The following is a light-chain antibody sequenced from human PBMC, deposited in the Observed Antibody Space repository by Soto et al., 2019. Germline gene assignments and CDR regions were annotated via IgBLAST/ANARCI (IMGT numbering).Light chain of an antibody. Sequence: IQMTQSPSSVSASVGDTVTLSCQTSHGVSGWLAWDQQKPGKAPTLLIYTVSNLQSGVPSRFSGSGSGTDFSLTITNLQPEDFATYFCQQGKTFPFTFGPGTKV. CDR1: HGVSGW. CDR2: TVS. CDR3: QQGKTFPFT. V-gene: IGKV1-12*01. J-gene: IGKJ3*01.